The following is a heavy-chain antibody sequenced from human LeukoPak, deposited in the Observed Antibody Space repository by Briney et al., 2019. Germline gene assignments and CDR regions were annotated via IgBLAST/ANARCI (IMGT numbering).Heavy chain of an antibody. D-gene: IGHD4-23*01. CDR3: ARLNDYGGLGAFDI. Sequence: GASVKVSCKASGGTFSSYAISWVRQAPGQGLEWMGGIIPIFGTANYAQKFQGRVTITTDESTSTAYMGLSSLRSEDTAVYYCARLNDYGGLGAFDIWGQGTMVTVSS. CDR2: IIPIFGTA. V-gene: IGHV1-69*05. CDR1: GGTFSSYA. J-gene: IGHJ3*02.